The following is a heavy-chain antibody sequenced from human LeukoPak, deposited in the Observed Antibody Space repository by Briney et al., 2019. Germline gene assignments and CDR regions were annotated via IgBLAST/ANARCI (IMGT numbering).Heavy chain of an antibody. CDR1: GFRFSGYW. Sequence: GGSLRLSCAASGFRFSGYWMHWVRQVPGKGLVWVSRISPDGKDTSHADSVKGRFTISRDNAKNTLYLQMNSLRVEDTAVYFCVKETSLTGAGDCWGQGILVTVSS. CDR2: ISPDGKDT. J-gene: IGHJ4*02. CDR3: VKETSLTGAGDC. V-gene: IGHV3-74*01. D-gene: IGHD1-20*01.